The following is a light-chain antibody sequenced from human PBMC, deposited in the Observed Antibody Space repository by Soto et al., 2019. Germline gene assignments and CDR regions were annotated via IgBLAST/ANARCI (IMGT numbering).Light chain of an antibody. Sequence: DIQMTQSPSTLSASVGDRVTITCRASQSISSWLAWYQQKPGTAPKLLIYKASTLQSGVPSRFSGSGSGTEFTLPSSSRKPDDAATYLCQLCRDIWTFGPGTKVE. CDR3: QLCRDIWT. CDR2: KAS. V-gene: IGKV1-5*03. J-gene: IGKJ1*01. CDR1: QSISSW.